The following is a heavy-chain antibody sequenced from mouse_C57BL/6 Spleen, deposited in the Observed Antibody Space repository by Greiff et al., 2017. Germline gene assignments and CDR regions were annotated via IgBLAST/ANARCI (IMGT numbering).Heavy chain of an antibody. Sequence: EVQVVESEGGLVQPGSSMKLSCTASGFTFSDYYMAWVRQVPEKGLEWVANINYDGSSTYYLDSLKSRFIISRDNAKNILYLQMSSLKSEDTATYYCAREDYDYPFDYWGQGTTLTVSS. V-gene: IGHV5-16*01. D-gene: IGHD2-4*01. CDR3: AREDYDYPFDY. CDR2: INYDGSST. CDR1: GFTFSDYY. J-gene: IGHJ2*01.